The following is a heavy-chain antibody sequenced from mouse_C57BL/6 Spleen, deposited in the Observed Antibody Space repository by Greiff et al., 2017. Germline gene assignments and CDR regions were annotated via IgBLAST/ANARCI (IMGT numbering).Heavy chain of an antibody. CDR2: IYPGSGST. Sequence: QVQLQQPGAELVQPGASVKMSCKASGYTFTSYWITWVKQRPGQGLEWIGDIYPGSGSTNYNEKFKSKATLTVDTSSSTAYMQLSSLTSEDSAVYYCARYYDYDDWYFDVWGTGTTVTVSS. J-gene: IGHJ1*03. D-gene: IGHD2-4*01. V-gene: IGHV1-55*01. CDR1: GYTFTSYW. CDR3: ARYYDYDDWYFDV.